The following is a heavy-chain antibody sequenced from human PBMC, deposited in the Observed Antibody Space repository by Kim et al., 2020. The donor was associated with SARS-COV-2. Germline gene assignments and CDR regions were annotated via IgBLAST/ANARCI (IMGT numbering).Heavy chain of an antibody. J-gene: IGHJ3*02. CDR3: ARHTGSYYYGSGDAFDI. CDR1: GGSISSSSYY. Sequence: SETLSLTCTVSGGSISSSSYYWGWIRQPPGKGLEWIGSIYYSGSTYYNPSLKSRVTISVDTSKNQFSLKLSSVTAADTAVYYCARHTGSYYYGSGDAFDIWGQGTMVTVSS. CDR2: IYYSGST. V-gene: IGHV4-39*01. D-gene: IGHD3-10*01.